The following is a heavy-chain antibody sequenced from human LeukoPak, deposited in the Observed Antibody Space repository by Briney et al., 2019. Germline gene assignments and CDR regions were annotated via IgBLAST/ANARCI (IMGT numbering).Heavy chain of an antibody. V-gene: IGHV1-18*01. J-gene: IGHJ6*02. Sequence: ASVKVPCKASGYTFTSYGISWVRQAPGQGLEWMGWISAYNGNTNYAQKLQGRVTMTTDTSTSTAYMELRSLRSDDTAVYYCARDEIIAVAAYYYYGMDVWGQGTTVTVSS. CDR3: ARDEIIAVAAYYYYGMDV. D-gene: IGHD6-19*01. CDR1: GYTFTSYG. CDR2: ISAYNGNT.